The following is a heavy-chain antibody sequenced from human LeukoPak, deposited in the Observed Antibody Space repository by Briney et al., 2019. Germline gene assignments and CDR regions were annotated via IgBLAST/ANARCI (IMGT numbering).Heavy chain of an antibody. V-gene: IGHV3-64D*06. CDR3: VKTPYSSTWYVGDS. Sequence: GGSLTLSCSPSGFTYSIYAMHGPPAAGGGGLEYVSAINSDGDSTYYADSVKGRFTISRDNSKYTLYLQMSSLRPEDSAVYYCVKTPYSSTWYVGDSWGQGTLVTVSS. CDR2: INSDGDST. D-gene: IGHD2/OR15-2a*01. CDR1: GFTYSIYA. J-gene: IGHJ4*02.